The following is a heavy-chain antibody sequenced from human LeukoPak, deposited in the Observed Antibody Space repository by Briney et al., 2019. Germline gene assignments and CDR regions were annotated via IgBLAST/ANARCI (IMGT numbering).Heavy chain of an antibody. CDR2: IWYDGSNK. Sequence: GGSLRLSCAASGFTFSSYGMHWVRQAPGRGLEWVAGIWYDGSNKSYVDSVKGRFTISRDNSKNTLYLQMNSLRAEDTAVYYCARDASGWYRGRLGYWGQGTLVTVSS. J-gene: IGHJ4*02. V-gene: IGHV3-33*08. CDR1: GFTFSSYG. D-gene: IGHD6-19*01. CDR3: ARDASGWYRGRLGY.